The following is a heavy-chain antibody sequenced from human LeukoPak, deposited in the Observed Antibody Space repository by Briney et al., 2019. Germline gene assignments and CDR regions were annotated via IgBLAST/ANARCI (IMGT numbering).Heavy chain of an antibody. CDR1: GYPISSGYY. J-gene: IGHJ3*02. V-gene: IGHV4-38-2*02. CDR2: IYHSGST. Sequence: KPSETLSLTCTVSGYPISSGYYWGWIRQPPGKGLEWIGSIYHSGSTYYNPSLKSRVTISVDTSKNQFSLKLSSVTAADTAVYYCARDATYCSGGSCYPDAFDIWGQGTMVTVSS. D-gene: IGHD2-15*01. CDR3: ARDATYCSGGSCYPDAFDI.